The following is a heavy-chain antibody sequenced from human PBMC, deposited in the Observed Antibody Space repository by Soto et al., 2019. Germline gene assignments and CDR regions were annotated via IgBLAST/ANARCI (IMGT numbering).Heavy chain of an antibody. J-gene: IGHJ4*02. CDR3: ARQNTDAAVTNPFDY. D-gene: IGHD4-17*01. CDR1: GGSISSGGYY. V-gene: IGHV4-31*03. Sequence: QVQLQESGPGLVKPSQTLSLTYTVSGGSISSGGYYWSWIRQHPGKGLEWIGYIYYSGSTYYNPSLKSRVTISVDTSKNQFSLKLSSVTAADTAVYYCARQNTDAAVTNPFDYWGQGTLVTVSS. CDR2: IYYSGST.